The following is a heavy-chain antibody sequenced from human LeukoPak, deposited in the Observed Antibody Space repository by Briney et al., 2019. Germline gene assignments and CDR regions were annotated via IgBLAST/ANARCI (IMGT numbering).Heavy chain of an antibody. D-gene: IGHD2-2*01. Sequence: GGSLRLSCAASGFTFSSYAMSWVRQAPGKGLEWVSTISGSGGSTYYADSVKGRFTISRDNSKNTLYLQMNSLRAEDTAVYYCAKDLRGYRAGYCSSTSCHQDIWGQGTMVTVSS. CDR2: ISGSGGST. CDR3: AKDLRGYRAGYCSSTSCHQDI. CDR1: GFTFSSYA. J-gene: IGHJ3*02. V-gene: IGHV3-23*01.